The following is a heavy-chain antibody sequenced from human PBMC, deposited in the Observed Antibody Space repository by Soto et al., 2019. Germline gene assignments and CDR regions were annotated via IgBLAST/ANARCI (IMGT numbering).Heavy chain of an antibody. J-gene: IGHJ4*02. CDR1: GGSFSGYY. CDR2: ISHSGST. V-gene: IGHV4-34*01. D-gene: IGHD6-13*01. CDR3: ARGGVAAAPHY. Sequence: SETLSLTCAVYGGSFSGYYWSWIRQPPGKGLEWIGEISHSGSTNYNPSLKSRVTISVDTSKNQFSLKLSSVTAADTAVYYCARGGVAAAPHYWGQGTLVTV.